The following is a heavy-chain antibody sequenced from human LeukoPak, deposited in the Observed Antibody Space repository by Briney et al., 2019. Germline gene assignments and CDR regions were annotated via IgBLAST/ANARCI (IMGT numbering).Heavy chain of an antibody. CDR1: GGSISSYY. D-gene: IGHD2-21*02. J-gene: IGHJ5*02. CDR3: ARIEGDYCGGDCYSDNWFDP. V-gene: IGHV4-59*08. CDR2: IYYSGST. Sequence: SETLSLTCTVSGGSISSYYWSWIRQPPGKGLEWIGYIYYSGSTNYNPSLKSRVTISVDTSKNQFSLKLSSVTAADTAVYYCARIEGDYCGGDCYSDNWFDPWGQGTLVTVSS.